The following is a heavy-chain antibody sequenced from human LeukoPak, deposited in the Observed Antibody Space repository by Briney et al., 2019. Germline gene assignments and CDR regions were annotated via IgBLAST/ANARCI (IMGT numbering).Heavy chain of an antibody. V-gene: IGHV4-59*01. CDR1: GGSISSYY. J-gene: IGHJ4*02. CDR2: IYYSGST. D-gene: IGHD6-13*01. CDR3: ARAPYSSSWYGYYFDY. Sequence: SETLSLTCTVSGGSISSYYWSWIRQPPGKGLEWIGYIYYSGSTNYNPSLKSRVTMSVDTSKNQFSLKLSSVTAADTAVYYCARAPYSSSWYGYYFDYWGQGTLVTVSS.